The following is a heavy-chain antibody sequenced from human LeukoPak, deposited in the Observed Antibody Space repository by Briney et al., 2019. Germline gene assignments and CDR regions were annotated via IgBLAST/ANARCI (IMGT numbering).Heavy chain of an antibody. CDR1: GFTFSSYA. CDR2: ISGSGGST. V-gene: IGHV3-23*01. D-gene: IGHD6-13*01. Sequence: GGSLRLSCAASGFTFSSYAMSWVRQAPGKGLEWVSAISGSGGSTYYADSVKGRFTISRDNSKNTLYLQMNSLRAEDTAVYYCAKDERYSSSWRGEFDYWGQGTLVTVSS. CDR3: AKDERYSSSWRGEFDY. J-gene: IGHJ4*02.